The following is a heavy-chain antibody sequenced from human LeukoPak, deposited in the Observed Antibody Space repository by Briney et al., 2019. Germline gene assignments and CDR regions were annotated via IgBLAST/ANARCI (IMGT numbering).Heavy chain of an antibody. J-gene: IGHJ4*02. CDR3: ARGAGETAMVTNFDY. D-gene: IGHD5-18*01. V-gene: IGHV7-4-1*02. Sequence: GASVKVSCKASGYTFTNYGLNWVRQAPGQGLEWMGWINTKTGNPKYAQGFTGRFVFSLDTSVTTAYLQISSLKAEDTAVYYCARGAGETAMVTNFDYWGQGTLVTVSS. CDR1: GYTFTNYG. CDR2: INTKTGNP.